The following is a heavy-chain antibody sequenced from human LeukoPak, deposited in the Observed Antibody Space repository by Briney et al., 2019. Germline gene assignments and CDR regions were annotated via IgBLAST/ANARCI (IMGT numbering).Heavy chain of an antibody. CDR3: ARSVYGDWGNFDY. V-gene: IGHV1-69*13. D-gene: IGHD4-17*01. CDR1: GGTFSSYA. Sequence: ASVNVSCKASGGTFSSYAISWVRQAPGQGLECMGRIIPIFGTPNYAQMFQGRVTITADESTSTAYMELSSLRSEDTAVYYCARSVYGDWGNFDYWGQGTLVTVSS. J-gene: IGHJ4*02. CDR2: IIPIFGTP.